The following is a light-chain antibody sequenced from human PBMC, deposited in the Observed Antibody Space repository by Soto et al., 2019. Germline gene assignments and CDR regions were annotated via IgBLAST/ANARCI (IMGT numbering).Light chain of an antibody. V-gene: IGLV1-40*01. Sequence: QSVLTQPPSVSGAPGQRVTISFTGSASNFGAGYDVHWYQQIPGTAPKLLIFESKSRPSGVPDRFSASKSGTSASLSITGLQTEDEAHSCCQSYDNSLRGWVFGGGTKLTVL. CDR1: ASNFGAGYD. CDR3: QSYDNSLRGWV. J-gene: IGLJ3*02. CDR2: ESK.